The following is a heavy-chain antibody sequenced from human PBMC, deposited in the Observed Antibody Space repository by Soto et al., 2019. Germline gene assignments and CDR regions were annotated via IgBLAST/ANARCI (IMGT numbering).Heavy chain of an antibody. CDR3: AKDQVIAAAGRSYYYYYMDV. J-gene: IGHJ6*03. Sequence: GESPRLSCAASGFTFSSYAMSWVRQAPGKGLEWVSAISGSGGSTYYADSVKGRFTISRDNAKNTLYLQMNSLRAEETAVYYCAKDQVIAAAGRSYYYYYMDVWGKGTTVTVSS. CDR2: ISGSGGST. CDR1: GFTFSSYA. V-gene: IGHV3-23*01. D-gene: IGHD6-13*01.